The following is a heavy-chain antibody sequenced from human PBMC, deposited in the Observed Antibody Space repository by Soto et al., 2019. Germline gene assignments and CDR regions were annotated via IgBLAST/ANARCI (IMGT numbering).Heavy chain of an antibody. Sequence: SVNVSCKASGGTFSSYAISWVRQAPGQGLEWMGGIIPIFGTSNYAQKFQGRVTITADESTSTAYMELSSLRSEDTAVYYCASHDPARTTCDCWGKGNLVTVSS. CDR1: GGTFSSYA. V-gene: IGHV1-69*13. CDR2: IIPIFGTS. CDR3: ASHDPARTTCDC. D-gene: IGHD6-6*01. J-gene: IGHJ4*02.